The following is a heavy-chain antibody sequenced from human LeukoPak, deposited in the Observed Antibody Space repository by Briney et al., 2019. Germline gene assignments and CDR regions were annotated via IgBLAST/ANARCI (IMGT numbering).Heavy chain of an antibody. Sequence: PSQTLSLTCTVSGGSISSGDYYWSWIRQPPGKGLKCIGYIYYSGSTNYNPSLKSRVAMSVDTSKNQFSLKLTSVTAADTAVYYCARGDLLLGGYYGMDVWGQGTRSPSP. CDR2: IYYSGST. V-gene: IGHV4-61*08. J-gene: IGHJ6*02. CDR3: ARGDLLLGGYYGMDV. CDR1: GGSISSGDYY. D-gene: IGHD2-15*01.